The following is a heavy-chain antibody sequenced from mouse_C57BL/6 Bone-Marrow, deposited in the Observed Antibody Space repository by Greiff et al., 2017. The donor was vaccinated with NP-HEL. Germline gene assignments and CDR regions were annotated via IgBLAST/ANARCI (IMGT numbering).Heavy chain of an antibody. CDR1: GFTFSDYY. D-gene: IGHD1-1*01. J-gene: IGHJ1*03. Sequence: DVQLQESGGGLVQPGGSLKLSCAASGFTFSDYYMYWVRQTPEKRLEWVAYISNGGGSTYYPDTVKGRFTISRDNAKNTLYLQMSRLKSEDTAMYYCARLKYYYGSPYWYFDVWGTGTTVTVSS. CDR2: ISNGGGST. CDR3: ARLKYYYGSPYWYFDV. V-gene: IGHV5-12*01.